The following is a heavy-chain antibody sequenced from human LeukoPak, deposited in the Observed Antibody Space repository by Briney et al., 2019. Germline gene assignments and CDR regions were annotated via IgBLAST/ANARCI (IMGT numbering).Heavy chain of an antibody. Sequence: GGSLRLSCAASGFIVSSKYMSWVRQAPGKGLEWVSVIYSGGSTYYAASVEGGFTISRDNSKNTVYLQMNNLRVDDTAVYYCARAGPIDHWGQGILVTVSS. J-gene: IGHJ4*02. CDR3: ARAGPIDH. CDR1: GFIVSSKY. V-gene: IGHV3-53*01. CDR2: IYSGGST.